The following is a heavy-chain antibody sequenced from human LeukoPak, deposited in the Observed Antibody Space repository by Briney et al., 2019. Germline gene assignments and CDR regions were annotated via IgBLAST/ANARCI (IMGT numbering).Heavy chain of an antibody. V-gene: IGHV3-7*01. J-gene: IGHJ4*02. CDR1: GFAFRSYW. Sequence: GGSLRLSCAVSGFAFRSYWMSWVRQAPGKGLEWVANIKEDGSERYYVDSVKGRFTISRDNAKNSLYLQMNSLRAEDTAVYYCASHRDYYDSSGLCAFDYWGQGTLVTVSS. D-gene: IGHD3-22*01. CDR2: IKEDGSER. CDR3: ASHRDYYDSSGLCAFDY.